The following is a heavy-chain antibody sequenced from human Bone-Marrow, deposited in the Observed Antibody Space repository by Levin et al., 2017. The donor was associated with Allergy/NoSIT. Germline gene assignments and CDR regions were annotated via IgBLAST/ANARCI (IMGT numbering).Heavy chain of an antibody. CDR2: ITWNSGDA. CDR3: ARDMIAARPYYGMDV. V-gene: IGHV3-9*01. D-gene: IGHD6-13*01. J-gene: IGHJ6*02. CDR1: GFTFDDHA. Sequence: SCVASGFTFDDHAMHWVRQGPGRGLDWVSGITWNSGDAGYADSVKGRFTISRDNAKNSLYLDMKDLRPEDTAVYYCARDMIAARPYYGMDVWGRGTAVTVFS.